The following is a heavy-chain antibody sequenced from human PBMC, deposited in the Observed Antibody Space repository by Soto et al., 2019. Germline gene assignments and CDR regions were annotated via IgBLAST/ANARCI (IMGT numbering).Heavy chain of an antibody. Sequence: SETLSLTCAVYGGSFSGYYWSWIRQPPGKGLEWIGEINHSGSTNYNPSLKSRVIISVDTSRNQLSLKLSSVTAADTAVYYCASKNGGDYFDYWGQGTQVTVSS. V-gene: IGHV4-34*01. CDR1: GGSFSGYY. CDR3: ASKNGGDYFDY. J-gene: IGHJ4*02. CDR2: INHSGST. D-gene: IGHD3-16*01.